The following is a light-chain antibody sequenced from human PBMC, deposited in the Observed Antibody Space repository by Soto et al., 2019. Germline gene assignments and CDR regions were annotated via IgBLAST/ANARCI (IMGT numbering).Light chain of an antibody. CDR1: SSDVRSYNF. V-gene: IGLV2-14*03. CDR3: TSYINDDTP. J-gene: IGLJ3*02. CDR2: DVS. Sequence: QSVLTQPASVSGSPGQSITISCTVASSDVRSYNFVSWYQQHPGKAPKLLIYDVSHRPSGVSDRFSGSKSGNTASLTISGLQADDEADYYCTSYINDDTPFGGGTKLTVL.